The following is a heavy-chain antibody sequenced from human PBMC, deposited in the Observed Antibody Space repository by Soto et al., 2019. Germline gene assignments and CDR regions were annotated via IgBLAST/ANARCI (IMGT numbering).Heavy chain of an antibody. CDR1: EFTFSNYA. D-gene: IGHD2-15*01. J-gene: IGHJ6*02. CDR2: ISYDGSHK. V-gene: IGHV3-30*09. Sequence: QVQLVESGEDVVQPGRSLRLSCAASEFTFSNYAMHWVRQAPGKGLEWVAIISYDGSHKFYADSVKGRFAISRDNSKNTLFLQMNSLRAEDTAIYYCASDLSHCSGGGCYSFTGADVWGQGTTVTISS. CDR3: ASDLSHCSGGGCYSFTGADV.